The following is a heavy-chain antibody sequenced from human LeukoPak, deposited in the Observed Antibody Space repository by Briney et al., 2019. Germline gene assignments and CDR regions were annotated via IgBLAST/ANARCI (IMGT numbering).Heavy chain of an antibody. Sequence: KASETLSLTCTVSGGSISSSSYYWGWIRQPPGKGLEWIGSIYYSGSTYYNPSLKSRVTISVDTSKNQFSLKLSSVTAADTAVYYCATQKGGAAADPDAFDIWGQGTMVTVSS. CDR1: GGSISSSSYY. D-gene: IGHD6-13*01. V-gene: IGHV4-39*01. J-gene: IGHJ3*02. CDR3: ATQKGGAAADPDAFDI. CDR2: IYYSGST.